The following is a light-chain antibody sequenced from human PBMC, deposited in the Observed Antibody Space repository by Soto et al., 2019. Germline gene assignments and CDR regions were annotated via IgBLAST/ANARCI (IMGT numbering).Light chain of an antibody. J-gene: IGLJ2*01. CDR2: DNT. V-gene: IGLV1-40*01. CDR3: QSYDTSLSGV. CDR1: SSNIGAGYD. Sequence: QSVLTQPPSVSGAPGQRVTISCTGSSSNIGAGYDVHWYQQSPGRAPTLLIYDNTNRPSGVPDRFSGSKSGASASLAITGLQAEDEADYYCQSYDTSLSGVFGGGTKVTVL.